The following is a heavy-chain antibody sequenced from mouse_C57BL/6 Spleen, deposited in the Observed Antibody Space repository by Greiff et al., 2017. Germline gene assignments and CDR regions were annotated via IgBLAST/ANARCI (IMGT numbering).Heavy chain of an antibody. D-gene: IGHD1-1*01. J-gene: IGHJ3*01. CDR3: AREYYGSSLFAY. Sequence: QVQLQQPGAELVKPGASVKLSCKASGYTFTSYWMHWVKQRPGQGLEWIGMIHPNSGSTNYNEKFKSKTTLTVDKSSSTAYMQLSSLTSEDSAVYYCAREYYGSSLFAYWGQGTLVTVSA. V-gene: IGHV1-64*01. CDR2: IHPNSGST. CDR1: GYTFTSYW.